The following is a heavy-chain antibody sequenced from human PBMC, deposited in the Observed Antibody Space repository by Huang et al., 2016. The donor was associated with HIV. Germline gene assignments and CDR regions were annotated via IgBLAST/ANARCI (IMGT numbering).Heavy chain of an antibody. V-gene: IGHV3-74*01. CDR1: GFTFSSYW. J-gene: IGHJ4*02. D-gene: IGHD6-19*01. Sequence: EVQLVESGGGLVQPGGSLRLSCAASGFTFSSYWMHGVRQAPGKGVVWVSRINSAGSSTSYADSVKGRFTISRDNAKNTLYLQMNSLRAEDTAGYYCARDSQQWLVEDYWGQGTLVTVSS. CDR3: ARDSQQWLVEDY. CDR2: INSAGSST.